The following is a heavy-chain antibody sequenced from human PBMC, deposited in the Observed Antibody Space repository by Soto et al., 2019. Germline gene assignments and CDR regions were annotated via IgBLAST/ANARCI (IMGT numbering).Heavy chain of an antibody. Sequence: PSDTLSLTCTVSGGSISSYYWSWIGQPPGKGLEWIGDMYYSGSTNYNPSLKSRVTISVDTSKNQFSLKLSSVTAADTAVYYCAREWYSSGWWGRDYFDYWGQGTLVTVSS. CDR3: AREWYSSGWWGRDYFDY. J-gene: IGHJ4*01. CDR1: GGSISSYY. D-gene: IGHD6-13*01. V-gene: IGHV4-59*12. CDR2: MYYSGST.